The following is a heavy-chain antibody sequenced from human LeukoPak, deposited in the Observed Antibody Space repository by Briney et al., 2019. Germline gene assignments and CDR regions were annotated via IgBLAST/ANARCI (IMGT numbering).Heavy chain of an antibody. CDR2: ISGRGGST. V-gene: IGHV3-23*01. CDR1: GFTFSSYA. CDR3: AKDDACSGGSCYLFDY. Sequence: PGGSLRLSCAASGFTFSSYAMSWVRQAPGKGLEWVSAISGRGGSTYYADSVKGRFTISRDNSENTLYLQMNSLRAEDTAVYYCAKDDACSGGSCYLFDYWGQGTLVTVSS. J-gene: IGHJ4*02. D-gene: IGHD2-15*01.